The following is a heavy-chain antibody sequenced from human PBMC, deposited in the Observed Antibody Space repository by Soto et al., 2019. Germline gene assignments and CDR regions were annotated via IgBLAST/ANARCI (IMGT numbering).Heavy chain of an antibody. CDR1: GFTFSSYG. J-gene: IGHJ6*02. CDR2: IWYDGSNK. V-gene: IGHV3-33*01. Sequence: PGGSLRLCCAASGFTFSSYGMHWVRQAPGKGLEWVAVIWYDGSNKYYADSVKGRFTISRDNSKNTLYLQMNSLRAEDTAVYYCARDVTIFGGQVRGGMDVWGQGTTVTVSS. CDR3: ARDVTIFGGQVRGGMDV. D-gene: IGHD3-3*01.